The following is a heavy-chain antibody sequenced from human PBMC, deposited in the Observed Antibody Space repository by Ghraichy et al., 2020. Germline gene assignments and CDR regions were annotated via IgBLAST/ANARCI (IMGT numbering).Heavy chain of an antibody. CDR2: INPRSAVT. CDR3: ATYDELDY. Sequence: ASVKVSCKTSGYSFTDYYVYWVRLAPGQGLEWMGWINPRSAVTNYAQKFKGRVTMTSDTSISTAYLELSRLTSDDTAVYYCATYDELDYWGQGTVVTVSS. V-gene: IGHV1-2*02. CDR1: GYSFTDYY. J-gene: IGHJ4*02. D-gene: IGHD3-10*01.